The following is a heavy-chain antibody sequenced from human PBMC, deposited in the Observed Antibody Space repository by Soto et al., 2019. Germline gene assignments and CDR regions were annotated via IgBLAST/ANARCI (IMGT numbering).Heavy chain of an antibody. D-gene: IGHD5-12*01. J-gene: IGHJ4*02. CDR3: ARDYSGLNRGIDY. CDR2: IWYAGGKE. CDR1: GFTIRSYG. Sequence: PEGSLRLSCAASGFTIRSYGMHWVRQSPGKGLECVAVIWYAGGKEYYSYYVKGRSTISRDNSKNTVSLQMNSLTGEDTAFYYCARDYSGLNRGIDYWGQVTLGTVSS. V-gene: IGHV3-33*01.